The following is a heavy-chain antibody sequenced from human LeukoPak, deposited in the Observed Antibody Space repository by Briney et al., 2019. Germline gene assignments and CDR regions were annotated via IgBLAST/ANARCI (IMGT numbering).Heavy chain of an antibody. CDR3: ARDLTMVRGVGAFDY. D-gene: IGHD3-10*01. Sequence: GGSLRLSCAASGFTFSSYAMHWVRQAPGKGLEWVAVISYDGSNKYYADSVKGRFTISRDNSKNTLYLQMNSLRAEDTAVYYCARDLTMVRGVGAFDYWGQGTLVTVSS. CDR2: ISYDGSNK. V-gene: IGHV3-30*04. CDR1: GFTFSSYA. J-gene: IGHJ4*02.